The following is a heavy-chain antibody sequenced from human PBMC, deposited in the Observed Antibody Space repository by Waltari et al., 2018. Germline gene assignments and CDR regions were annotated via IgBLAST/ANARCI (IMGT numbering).Heavy chain of an antibody. CDR3: AREEIAAAGTDNWFDP. CDR2: IIPIFGTA. V-gene: IGHV1-69*14. D-gene: IGHD6-13*01. CDR1: GGTFSSYA. J-gene: IGHJ5*02. Sequence: QVQLVQSGAEVKKPGSSVKVSCKASGGTFSSYAISWVRQAPGQGLEWMGGIIPIFGTADYAQKFQGRVTITADKSTSTAYMELSSLRSEDTAVYYCAREEIAAAGTDNWFDPWGQGTLVTVSS.